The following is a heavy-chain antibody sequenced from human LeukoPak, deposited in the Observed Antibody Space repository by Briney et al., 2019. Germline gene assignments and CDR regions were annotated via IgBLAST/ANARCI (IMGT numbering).Heavy chain of an antibody. V-gene: IGHV1-2*02. CDR3: AGNTAVAGSPQGLPSLDV. J-gene: IGHJ6*04. CDR1: GYTFTGYY. D-gene: IGHD6-19*01. Sequence: ASVKVSCXASGYTFTGYYMHWVRQAPGQGLEWMGWINPNSGGTNSAQKFQGRVTMTRDTSISTAYMELSRLRSDDTAVYYCAGNTAVAGSPQGLPSLDVWGKGTTVTVSS. CDR2: INPNSGGT.